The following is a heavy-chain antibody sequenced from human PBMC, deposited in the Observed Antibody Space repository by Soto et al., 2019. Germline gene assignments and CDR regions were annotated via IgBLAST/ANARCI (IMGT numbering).Heavy chain of an antibody. CDR2: INSDGSIT. CDR3: ARAPSSGWYYFDY. D-gene: IGHD6-19*01. CDR1: EFTFSNYW. V-gene: IGHV3-74*01. J-gene: IGHJ4*02. Sequence: EVQLVESGGGLVQPGGSLRHSCAVSEFTFSNYWMYWVRQAPGKGLVWVSRINSDGSITSYADSVKGRFTCSRDNANNTLYLQMNSLRAEDTAVYYCARAPSSGWYYFDYLGRGTLVAVSS.